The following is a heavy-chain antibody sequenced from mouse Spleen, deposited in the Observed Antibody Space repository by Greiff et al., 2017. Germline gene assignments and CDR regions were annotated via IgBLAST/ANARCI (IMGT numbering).Heavy chain of an antibody. CDR3: ARHGDGVYYAMDY. Sequence: VKLMESGPGLVAPSQSLSITCTISGFSLTSYGVHWVRQPPGKGLEWLVVIWSDGSTTYNSALKSRLSISKDNSKSQVFLKMNSLQTDDTAMYYCARHGDGVYYAMDYWGQGTSVTVSS. V-gene: IGHV2-6-1*01. CDR1: GFSLTSYG. CDR2: IWSDGST. D-gene: IGHD3-3*01. J-gene: IGHJ4*01.